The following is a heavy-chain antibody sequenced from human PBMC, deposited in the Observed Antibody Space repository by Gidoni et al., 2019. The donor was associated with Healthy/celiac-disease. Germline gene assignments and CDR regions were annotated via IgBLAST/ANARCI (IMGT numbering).Heavy chain of an antibody. V-gene: IGHV3-23*01. D-gene: IGHD1-26*01. CDR3: AKDLDPWELPTLTYLDY. J-gene: IGHJ4*02. CDR2: ISVCGVST. Sequence: EVQLLESGGGVVQPGGSLRRPGAAAGFTFSSNAMSCVRQAPGKGLEWVAAISVCGVSTYYADSVKGLFTISRYNSNNTLYLQINSLRAEDTAVYYCAKDLDPWELPTLTYLDYWGQGTLVTVSS. CDR1: GFTFSSNA.